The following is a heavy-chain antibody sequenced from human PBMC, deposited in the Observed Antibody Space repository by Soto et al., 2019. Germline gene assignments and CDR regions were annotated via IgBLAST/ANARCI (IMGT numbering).Heavy chain of an antibody. D-gene: IGHD2-2*01. Sequence: EVQLVESGGGLVQPGGSLRLSCAASGFSFDSYWMHWVRQAQGQGPMWVSRIDYDGTTTNYADSVKGRFTISRDNAKSTLYLQMNSLRPEDTAVYYCTRGPRASSGGTGAYWGKGTLVTVSS. CDR2: IDYDGTTT. J-gene: IGHJ1*01. CDR1: GFSFDSYW. CDR3: TRGPRASSGGTGAY. V-gene: IGHV3-74*01.